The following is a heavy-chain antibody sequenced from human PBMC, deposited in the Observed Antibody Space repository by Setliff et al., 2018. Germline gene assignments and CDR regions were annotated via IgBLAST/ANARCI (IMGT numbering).Heavy chain of an antibody. CDR3: ARINFYVSSGHYYAPDY. CDR1: GDTFNTYT. D-gene: IGHD3-22*01. CDR2: ISNYNTNT. J-gene: IGHJ4*02. V-gene: IGHV1-18*01. Sequence: ASVKVSCKVSGDTFNTYTLSWVRQAPGQGLEWMGWISNYNTNTNYAQKLQGRVAMTTDTSTSTAYMELRSLRSDDSAVYYCARINFYVSSGHYYAPDYWGQGTLVTVSS.